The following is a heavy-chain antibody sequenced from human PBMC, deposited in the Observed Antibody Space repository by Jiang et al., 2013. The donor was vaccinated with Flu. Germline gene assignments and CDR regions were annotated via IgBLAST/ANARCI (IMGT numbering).Heavy chain of an antibody. Sequence: SGAEVKKPGSSVKVSCKASGGTFSSYAISWVRQAPGQGLEWMGRIIPILGIANYAQKFQGRVTITADKSTSTAYMELSSLRSEDTAVYYCAWAVAGTNYFDYWGQGTLVTVSS. CDR1: GGTFSSYA. CDR3: AWAVAGTNYFDY. CDR2: IIPILGIA. V-gene: IGHV1-69*04. D-gene: IGHD6-19*01. J-gene: IGHJ4*02.